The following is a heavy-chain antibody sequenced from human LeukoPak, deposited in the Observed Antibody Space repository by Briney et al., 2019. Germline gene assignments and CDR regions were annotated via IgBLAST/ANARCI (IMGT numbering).Heavy chain of an antibody. Sequence: SETLSLTCAGYGGSFSGYYWSWIRQPPGKGLEWIGEINHSGSTNYNPSLKSRVTISVDTSKNQFSLKLSSVTAADTAVYYCARERGNYYDSSGYSRNFDYWGQGTLVTVSS. CDR3: ARERGNYYDSSGYSRNFDY. J-gene: IGHJ4*02. V-gene: IGHV4-34*01. CDR1: GGSFSGYY. CDR2: INHSGST. D-gene: IGHD3-22*01.